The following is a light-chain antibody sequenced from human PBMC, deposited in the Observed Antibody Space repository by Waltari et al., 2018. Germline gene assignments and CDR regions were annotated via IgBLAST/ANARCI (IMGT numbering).Light chain of an antibody. CDR3: NSRDSSGNHLV. Sequence: SSELTQDPAVSVALGQTVRITCKGDSLRSYYASWYQQNPGQAPVLVINGKNNRPSGIPDRFSCSSSGNTASLTITGAQAEDEADYYCNSRDSSGNHLVFGGGTKLTVL. J-gene: IGLJ2*01. CDR2: GKN. V-gene: IGLV3-19*01. CDR1: SLRSYY.